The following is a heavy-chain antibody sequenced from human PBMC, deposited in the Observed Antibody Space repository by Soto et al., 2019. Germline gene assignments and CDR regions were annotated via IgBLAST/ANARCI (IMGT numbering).Heavy chain of an antibody. CDR3: ARRLVRATVTYFDY. CDR2: IDSSGVYT. V-gene: IGHV3-23*01. Sequence: EVQLLESGGGLVQAGGSLRLSCAASGFTFSSYAMGWVRQAPGKGLDWVSSIDSSGVYTYYADSVKGRFTMSRDKSQNTNHLQRNSVIAEDKAVYYCARRLVRATVTYFDYWGQGTLVTVSS. D-gene: IGHD5-18*01. CDR1: GFTFSSYA. J-gene: IGHJ4*01.